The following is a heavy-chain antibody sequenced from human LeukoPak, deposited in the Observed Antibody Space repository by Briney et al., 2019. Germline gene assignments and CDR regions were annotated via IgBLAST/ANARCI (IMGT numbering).Heavy chain of an antibody. J-gene: IGHJ1*01. V-gene: IGHV4-34*01. CDR3: STRGD. CDR2: INHSGST. Sequence: PSETLSLTCAVYDGSFSTYYWSRVRQPPGKGLEWIGEINHSGSTNYNPSLKSRVTISANTSKGQFSLKLTSVTAADTAAYYCSTRGDWGQGTLVTVSS. CDR1: DGSFSTYY.